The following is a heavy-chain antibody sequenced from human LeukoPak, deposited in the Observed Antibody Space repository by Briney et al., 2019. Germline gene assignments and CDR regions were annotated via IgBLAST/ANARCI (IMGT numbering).Heavy chain of an antibody. CDR1: GGSISSYY. D-gene: IGHD6-19*01. Sequence: SETLSLTCTVSGGSISSYYWSWIRQPPGKGMEWIGYIYYSGSTNYNPSLKSRVTISVDTSKNQFSLKLSSVTAADTAVYYCARTAKAVANAFDIWGQGTMVTVSS. J-gene: IGHJ3*02. CDR3: ARTAKAVANAFDI. V-gene: IGHV4-59*08. CDR2: IYYSGST.